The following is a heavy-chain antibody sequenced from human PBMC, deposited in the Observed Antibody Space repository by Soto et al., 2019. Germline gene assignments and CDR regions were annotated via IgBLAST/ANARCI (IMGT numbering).Heavy chain of an antibody. CDR1: GGSISSSSYY. CDR3: ARHVIGQLAGGGFDY. V-gene: IGHV4-39*01. D-gene: IGHD6-6*01. Sequence: SETLSLTCTVSGGSISSSSYYWGWIRQPPGKGLEWIGSIYYSGSTYYNPSLKSRVTISVDTSKNQFSLKLSSVTTADTAVYYCARHVIGQLAGGGFDYWGQGTLVTVSS. CDR2: IYYSGST. J-gene: IGHJ4*02.